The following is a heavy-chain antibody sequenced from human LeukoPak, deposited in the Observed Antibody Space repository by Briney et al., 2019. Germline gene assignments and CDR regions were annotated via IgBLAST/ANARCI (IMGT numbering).Heavy chain of an antibody. CDR2: VSHDGNNR. V-gene: IGHV3-30-3*01. Sequence: GGSLRLSCEVSGFTFNTYTMHWVRQSPNKGLEWVAFVSHDGNNRLYADSVKGRFTISRDNAKNSLYLQMNSLRAEDTAVYYCASGYDSSGYYYNYWGQGTLVTVSS. CDR1: GFTFNTYT. CDR3: ASGYDSSGYYYNY. J-gene: IGHJ4*02. D-gene: IGHD3-22*01.